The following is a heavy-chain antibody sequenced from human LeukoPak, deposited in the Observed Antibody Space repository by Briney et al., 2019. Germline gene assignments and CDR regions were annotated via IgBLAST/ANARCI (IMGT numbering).Heavy chain of an antibody. V-gene: IGHV3-7*02. CDR2: IKNDGGAT. J-gene: IGHJ6*02. CDR3: ARVYSSSWYGVNYYYYGMDV. D-gene: IGHD6-13*01. Sequence: GGSLRLSCVASGFTFGNYWMNWVGQAPGKGLEWVANIKNDGGATYYLDSVKGRFTISRDNAKSSLYLQMNSLRAEDTAVYYCARVYSSSWYGVNYYYYGMDVWGQGTTVTVSS. CDR1: GFTFGNYW.